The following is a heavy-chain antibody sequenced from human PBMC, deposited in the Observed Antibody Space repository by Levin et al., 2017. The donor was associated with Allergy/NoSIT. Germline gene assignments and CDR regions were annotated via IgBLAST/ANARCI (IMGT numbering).Heavy chain of an antibody. J-gene: IGHJ6*02. CDR2: IWYDGSNK. CDR1: GFTFSSYG. Sequence: LSLTCAASGFTFSSYGMHWVRQAPGKGLEWVAVIWYDGSNKYYADSVKGRFTISRDNSKNTLYLQMNSLRAEDTAVYYCASRGYSYGAHEEGVMDVWGQGTTVTVSS. D-gene: IGHD5-18*01. CDR3: ASRGYSYGAHEEGVMDV. V-gene: IGHV3-33*01.